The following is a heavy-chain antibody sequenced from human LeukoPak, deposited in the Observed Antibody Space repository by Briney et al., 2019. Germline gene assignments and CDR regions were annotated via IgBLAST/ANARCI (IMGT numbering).Heavy chain of an antibody. V-gene: IGHV4-59*05. Sequence: PSETLSLTCTVSGGSISSYYWSWIRQPAGKGLEWIGRIYYSGNTYYNASLKSQVSISIDTSKNRFSLKLTSVTAADTAVYYCARQTGSGLFILPGGQGTLVTVSS. J-gene: IGHJ4*02. CDR2: IYYSGNT. CDR3: ARQTGSGLFILP. CDR1: GGSISSYY. D-gene: IGHD3/OR15-3a*01.